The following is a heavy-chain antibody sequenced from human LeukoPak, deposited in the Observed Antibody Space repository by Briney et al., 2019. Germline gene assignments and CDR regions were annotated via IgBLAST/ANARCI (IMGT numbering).Heavy chain of an antibody. V-gene: IGHV4-59*01. Sequence: SETLSLTCTVSGDSITDYYWNWIRQPPGKGLEWIGYIYYSGSTNYNPSLKSRVTISVDTSKSQFSLKLRSVTAADTAVYHCARDAWGSDSRRYNWFDPWGQGTLVTVSS. CDR3: ARDAWGSDSRRYNWFDP. CDR1: GDSITDYY. J-gene: IGHJ5*02. D-gene: IGHD6-13*01. CDR2: IYYSGST.